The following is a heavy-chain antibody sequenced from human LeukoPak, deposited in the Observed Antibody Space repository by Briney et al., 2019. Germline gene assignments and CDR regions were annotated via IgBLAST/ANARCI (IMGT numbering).Heavy chain of an antibody. D-gene: IGHD5-24*01. CDR3: ARLTRFRDGYNPPLGY. Sequence: SETLSLTCTVSGGSISSSIYYWGWIRQPPGKGLEWIGSIYYSGSTYYNPSLKSRVTISVDTSKNQFSLKLSSVTAADTAVYYCARLTRFRDGYNPPLGYWGQGTLVTVSS. CDR1: GGSISSSIYY. J-gene: IGHJ4*02. CDR2: IYYSGST. V-gene: IGHV4-39*01.